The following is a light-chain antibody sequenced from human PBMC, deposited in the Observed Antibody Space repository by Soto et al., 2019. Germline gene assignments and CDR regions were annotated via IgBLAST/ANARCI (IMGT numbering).Light chain of an antibody. Sequence: HSALTQPASVSGSPGQSITISCTGTSSDVGGYNYVSWYQQHPGKAPKLMIYEVSSRPSGVSNRFSGSKSGYTASLTISGLEAEDEADYYCRSYTRSSTLAWVFGTGTKLTVL. J-gene: IGLJ1*01. CDR3: RSYTRSSTLAWV. V-gene: IGLV2-14*01. CDR1: SSDVGGYNY. CDR2: EVS.